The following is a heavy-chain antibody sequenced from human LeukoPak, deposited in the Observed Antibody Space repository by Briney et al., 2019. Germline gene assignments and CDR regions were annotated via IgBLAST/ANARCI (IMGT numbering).Heavy chain of an antibody. CDR1: GFTFSGYG. CDR2: IWYDGGNK. J-gene: IGHJ4*02. V-gene: IGHV3-33*06. CDR3: AKSLYISSWYYDY. D-gene: IGHD6-13*01. Sequence: PGRSLRLSCAASGFTFSGYGMHWVRQAPGKGLEWVAVIWYDGGNKYYADSVKGRFTISRDNSKNTLYLQMNSLRAEDTAVYYCAKSLYISSWYYDYWGQGTLVTVPS.